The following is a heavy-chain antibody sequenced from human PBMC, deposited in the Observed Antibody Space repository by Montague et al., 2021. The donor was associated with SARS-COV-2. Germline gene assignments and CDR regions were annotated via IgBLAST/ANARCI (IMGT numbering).Heavy chain of an antibody. V-gene: IGHV3-21*01. J-gene: IGHJ6*03. CDR1: GFTFSSYS. Sequence: SLRLSCAASGFTFSSYSMNWVRQAPGKGLEWVSSISSSSSYIYYADSVKGRFTISRDNAKNSLYLQMNSLRAKDTAVYYCARDPALYYYYMDVWGKGTTVTVSS. CDR2: ISSSSSYI. CDR3: ARDPALYYYYMDV.